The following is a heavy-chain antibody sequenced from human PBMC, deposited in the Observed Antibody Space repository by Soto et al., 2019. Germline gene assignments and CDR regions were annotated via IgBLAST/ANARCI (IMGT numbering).Heavy chain of an antibody. D-gene: IGHD3-22*01. CDR1: GGTFSSYA. CDR3: ARASITMIVRVPPGGWFDP. J-gene: IGHJ5*02. CDR2: IIPIVGTA. V-gene: IGHV1-69*01. Sequence: QVQLVQSGAEVKKPGSSVKVSCKASGGTFSSYAISWVRQAPGQGLEWMGGIIPIVGTANYAQKFQGRVTITADESTSTAYMELSSLRAEDTAVYYCARASITMIVRVPPGGWFDPWGQGTLVTVSS.